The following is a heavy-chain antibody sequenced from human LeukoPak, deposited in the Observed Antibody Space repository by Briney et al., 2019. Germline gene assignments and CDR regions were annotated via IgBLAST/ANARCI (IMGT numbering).Heavy chain of an antibody. CDR1: GGSISSYY. CDR3: ARGDGYNYWYFDL. D-gene: IGHD5-24*01. CDR2: IYYSGST. Sequence: TSETLSLTCTVSGGSISSYYWSWIRQPPGKGPEWIGYIYYSGSTNYNPSLKSRVTISVDTSKNQFSLKLSSVTAADTAVYYCARGDGYNYWYFDLWGRGTLVTVSS. V-gene: IGHV4-59*01. J-gene: IGHJ2*01.